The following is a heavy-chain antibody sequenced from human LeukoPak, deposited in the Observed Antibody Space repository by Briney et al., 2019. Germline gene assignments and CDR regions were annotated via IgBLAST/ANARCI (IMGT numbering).Heavy chain of an antibody. Sequence: PSETLSLTCAVYGGSFSGYYWSWIRQPPGKGLEWIGEINHSGSTNYNPSLKSRVTISVDTSKNQFSLKLSSVTAADTAVYYCARTLAARPFSTAGYWGQGTLVTVSS. J-gene: IGHJ4*02. CDR2: INHSGST. V-gene: IGHV4-34*01. D-gene: IGHD6-6*01. CDR3: ARTLAARPFSTAGY. CDR1: GGSFSGYY.